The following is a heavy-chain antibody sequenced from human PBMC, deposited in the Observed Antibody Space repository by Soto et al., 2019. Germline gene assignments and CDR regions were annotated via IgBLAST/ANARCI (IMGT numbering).Heavy chain of an antibody. CDR3: ARGLDCSSTSCYFFDY. Sequence: QVQLQESGPGLVKPSQTLSLTCTVSGGSISSGGYYWSWIRQHPGKGLEWIGYIYYSGSTYYNPSLKRRFTIAVDTSKNQFSLKLSSVTAADTAVYYCARGLDCSSTSCYFFDYWGQGTLVTVSS. D-gene: IGHD2-2*01. CDR2: IYYSGST. J-gene: IGHJ4*02. V-gene: IGHV4-31*03. CDR1: GGSISSGGYY.